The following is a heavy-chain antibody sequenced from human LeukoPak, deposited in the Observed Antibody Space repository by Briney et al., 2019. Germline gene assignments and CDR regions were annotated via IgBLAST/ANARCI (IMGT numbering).Heavy chain of an antibody. CDR3: AKASGSSSSRPLDY. V-gene: IGHV3-7*03. J-gene: IGHJ4*02. Sequence: PGGSLRLSCAASGFTFTTYCMSWVRQLPGKGLEWVANINQDGTEKYYVDSVKGRFTISRDNAKNSLDLQMNSLRADDTAVYYCAKASGSSSSRPLDYWGPGTLVTVSS. D-gene: IGHD6-13*01. CDR1: GFTFTTYC. CDR2: INQDGTEK.